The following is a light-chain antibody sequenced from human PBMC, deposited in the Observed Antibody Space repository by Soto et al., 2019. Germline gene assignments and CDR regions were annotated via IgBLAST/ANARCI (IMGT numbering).Light chain of an antibody. CDR2: AAS. J-gene: IGKJ2*01. Sequence: EIVLTQSPGTLSLSPGERATLSCRASQSVTTAYLAWYQQKPGQAPRLLIYAASSRATGIPDRFSGSGSGTDFTLTINRLEPEDFAVYYCQQYGSSLYTFGQGTKV. CDR3: QQYGSSLYT. CDR1: QSVTTAY. V-gene: IGKV3-20*01.